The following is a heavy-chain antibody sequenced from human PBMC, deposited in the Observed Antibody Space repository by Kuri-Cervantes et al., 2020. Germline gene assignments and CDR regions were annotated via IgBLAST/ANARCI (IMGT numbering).Heavy chain of an antibody. Sequence: SETLSLTCTVSGDSITNYYWSWIRQPPGKGLEWIGEINHSGSTNYNPSLKSRVTISVDTSKNQFSLKLSSVTAADTAVYYCARLSYYYDSSESGPWGQGTLVTVSS. V-gene: IGHV4-59*08. J-gene: IGHJ5*02. CDR3: ARLSYYYDSSESGP. CDR2: INHSGST. CDR1: GDSITNYY. D-gene: IGHD3-22*01.